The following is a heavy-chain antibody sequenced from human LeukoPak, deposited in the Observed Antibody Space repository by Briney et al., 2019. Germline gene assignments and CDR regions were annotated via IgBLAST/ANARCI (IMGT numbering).Heavy chain of an antibody. V-gene: IGHV3-48*01. CDR3: ASGSTLYSSGWYWFDP. CDR1: GFTFSSYS. CDR2: ISSSSSTI. D-gene: IGHD6-19*01. Sequence: GGSLRLSCAASGFTFSSYSMNWVRQAPGKGLEWVSYISSSSSTIYYADSVKGRFTISRDDAKNSLYLQMNSLRAEDTAVYYCASGSTLYSSGWYWFDPWGQGTLVTVSS. J-gene: IGHJ5*02.